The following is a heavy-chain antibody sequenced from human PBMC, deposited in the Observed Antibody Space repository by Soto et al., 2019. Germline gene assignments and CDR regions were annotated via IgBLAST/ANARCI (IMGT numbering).Heavy chain of an antibody. CDR3: AKVRDTTMDMNFDY. Sequence: WSVRLSCAASGFTFSSYAMNWVRQAPGKGLEWVSTFDNSDGRTYYSDSVKGRFTISRDNSKNTLFLQMNSLRPEDTAVYYCAKVRDTTMDMNFDYWGQGTLVTVSS. CDR1: GFTFSSYA. D-gene: IGHD5-18*01. J-gene: IGHJ4*02. CDR2: FDNSDGRT. V-gene: IGHV3-23*01.